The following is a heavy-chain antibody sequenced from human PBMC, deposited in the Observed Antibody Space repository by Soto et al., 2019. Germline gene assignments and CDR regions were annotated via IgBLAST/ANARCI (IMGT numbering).Heavy chain of an antibody. CDR2: ISFDGTKR. CDR3: AKFRYYDSSGYYPYDAFDI. Sequence: PGESLKISCAASGFTFSTYAMHWVCQAPGKGLEWVALISFDGTKRYYSDSFKGRFTISRDNSENTLYLQMNSLRVEDTAVYYCAKFRYYDSSGYYPYDAFDIWGQGTKVTVS. D-gene: IGHD3-22*01. J-gene: IGHJ3*02. V-gene: IGHV3-30*18. CDR1: GFTFSTYA.